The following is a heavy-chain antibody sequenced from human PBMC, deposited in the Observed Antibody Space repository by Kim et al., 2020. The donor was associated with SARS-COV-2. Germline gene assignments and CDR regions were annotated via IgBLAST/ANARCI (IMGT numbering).Heavy chain of an antibody. V-gene: IGHV3-21*01. D-gene: IGHD6-6*01. CDR1: GFTFSSYS. CDR3: ARGGARPEGVYYYYYGMDV. J-gene: IGHJ6*02. Sequence: GGSLRLSCAASGFTFSSYSMNWVRQAPGKGLEWVSSISSSSSYIYYADSVKGRFTISRDNAKNSLYLQMNSLRAEDTAVYYCARGGARPEGVYYYYYGMDVWGQGTTVTVSS. CDR2: ISSSSSYI.